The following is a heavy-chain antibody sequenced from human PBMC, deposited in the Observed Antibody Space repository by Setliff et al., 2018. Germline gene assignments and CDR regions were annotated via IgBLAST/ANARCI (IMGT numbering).Heavy chain of an antibody. J-gene: IGHJ3*02. CDR1: GGSISDYY. Sequence: TSETLSLTCTVSGGSISDYYWSWVWQPAGKGLEWIGRIYPSGSTNYNPSLKSRVTISLDRSKNQFSLELSSVTAADTAVYYCARDRPDHYEGAFDIWGQGTMVTVSS. V-gene: IGHV4-4*07. CDR3: ARDRPDHYEGAFDI. D-gene: IGHD4-17*01. CDR2: IYPSGST.